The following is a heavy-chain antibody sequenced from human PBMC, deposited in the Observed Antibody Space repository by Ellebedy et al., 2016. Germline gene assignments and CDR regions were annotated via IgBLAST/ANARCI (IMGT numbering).Heavy chain of an antibody. CDR3: ARGPPRGIAAAGTADY. V-gene: IGHV1-2*04. J-gene: IGHJ4*02. CDR1: GYTFTGYY. D-gene: IGHD6-13*01. Sequence: ASVKVSXXASGYTFTGYYMHWVRQAPGQGLEWMGWINPNSGGTNYAQKFQGWVTMTRDTSISTAYMELSRLRSDDTAVYYCARGPPRGIAAAGTADYWGQGTLVTVSS. CDR2: INPNSGGT.